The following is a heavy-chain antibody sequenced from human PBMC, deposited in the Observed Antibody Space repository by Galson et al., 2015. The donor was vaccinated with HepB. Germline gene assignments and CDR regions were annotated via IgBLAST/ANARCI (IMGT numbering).Heavy chain of an antibody. J-gene: IGHJ3*02. D-gene: IGHD1-26*01. CDR1: GFTVSSNY. V-gene: IGHV3-66*01. CDR3: ARVGYSGSSRAFDI. CDR2: IYSGGST. Sequence: SLRLSCAASGFTVSSNYMSWVRQAPGKGLEWVSVIYSGGSTYYADSVKGRFTISRDNAKNSLYLQMNSLRAEDTAVYYCARVGYSGSSRAFDIWGQGTMVTVSS.